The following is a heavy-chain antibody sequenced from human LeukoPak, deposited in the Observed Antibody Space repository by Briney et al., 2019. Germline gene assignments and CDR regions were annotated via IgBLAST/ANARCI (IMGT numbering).Heavy chain of an antibody. J-gene: IGHJ5*02. V-gene: IGHV4-59*01. Sequence: SETLSLTCTVSGGSISSYYWSWIRQPPGKGLEWMGYIYYSGSTNYNPSLKRRVTISVDTSKNQCSLKLSSVTAADTAVYYCARDREEYYGSGSTNWFDPWGQGTLVTVSS. D-gene: IGHD3-10*01. CDR1: GGSISSYY. CDR3: ARDREEYYGSGSTNWFDP. CDR2: IYYSGST.